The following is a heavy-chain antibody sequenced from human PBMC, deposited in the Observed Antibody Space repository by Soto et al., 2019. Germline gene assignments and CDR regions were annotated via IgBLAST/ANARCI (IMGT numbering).Heavy chain of an antibody. D-gene: IGHD1-1*01. V-gene: IGHV3-23*01. CDR3: AKPGRGQLLYIDY. CDR2: ITGSGTNT. CDR1: GFTFVYYV. J-gene: IGHJ4*02. Sequence: GGSLRLSCATSGFTFVYYVLSWVRQAAGGGLEWVSGITGSGTNTYYADSVKGRFTISRDNSKKTVYLQLTSLRADDTAIYYCAKPGRGQLLYIDYWGQGALVTVSS.